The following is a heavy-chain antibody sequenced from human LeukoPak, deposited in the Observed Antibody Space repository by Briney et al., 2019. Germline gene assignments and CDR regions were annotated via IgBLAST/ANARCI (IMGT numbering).Heavy chain of an antibody. Sequence: SETLSLTCAVYGGSFSGYYWSWIRQPPGKGLEWIGEINHSGSTNYNPSLKSRVTISVDTSKNQFSLKLSSVTAADTAVYYCARGTIYRRNDYWGQGTLVTVSP. D-gene: IGHD1-14*01. J-gene: IGHJ4*02. CDR2: INHSGST. CDR1: GGSFSGYY. CDR3: ARGTIYRRNDY. V-gene: IGHV4-34*01.